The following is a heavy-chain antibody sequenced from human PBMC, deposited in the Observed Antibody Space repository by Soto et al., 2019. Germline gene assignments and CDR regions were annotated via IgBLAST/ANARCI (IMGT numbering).Heavy chain of an antibody. J-gene: IGHJ4*02. CDR2: ITDSGGDA. CDR1: VITFGSRA. CDR3: ARGLTDSYPGTRIFDC. Sequence: PVGSLRLSCVSSVITFGSRAMSWVRHSPGEGLEWVSTITDSGGDAKYADSVRGRFAISRDNSKKTLYLQMSSLTAEDSAIYYCARGLTDSYPGTRIFDCLGRGTLVTV. V-gene: IGHV3-23*01. D-gene: IGHD2-15*01.